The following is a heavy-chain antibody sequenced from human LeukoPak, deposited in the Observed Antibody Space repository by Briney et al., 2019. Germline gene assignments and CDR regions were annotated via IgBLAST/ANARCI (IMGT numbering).Heavy chain of an antibody. Sequence: PGGALRLSCAASGFTFSSYAMSWVRQAPGEGLEWVSAISGSGGSTYYADSVKGRFTISRDNAKNSLYLQMNSLRAEDTAVYYCARVGGSYWGWFDPWGQGTLVTVSS. D-gene: IGHD1-26*01. J-gene: IGHJ5*02. V-gene: IGHV3-23*01. CDR1: GFTFSSYA. CDR2: ISGSGGST. CDR3: ARVGGSYWGWFDP.